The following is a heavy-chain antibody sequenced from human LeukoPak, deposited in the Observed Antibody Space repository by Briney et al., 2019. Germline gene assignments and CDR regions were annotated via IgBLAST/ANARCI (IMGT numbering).Heavy chain of an antibody. CDR2: ISAYNGNT. D-gene: IGHD6-19*01. CDR3: ARYQKQWLAKLDY. Sequence: ASVKVSCKASGYIFTGYYMHWVRQAPGQGLEWMGWISAYNGNTNYAQKLQGRVTMTTDTSTSTAYMELRSLRSDDTAVYYCARYQKQWLAKLDYWGQGTLVTVSS. V-gene: IGHV1-18*04. J-gene: IGHJ4*02. CDR1: GYIFTGYY.